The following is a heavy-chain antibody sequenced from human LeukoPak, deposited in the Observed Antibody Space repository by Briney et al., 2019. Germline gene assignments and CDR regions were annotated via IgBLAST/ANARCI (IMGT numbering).Heavy chain of an antibody. Sequence: SETLSLTCTVSGGSISSSSYYWGWIRQPPGKGLEWIGSIYYSGSTYYNPSLKSRVTISVDTSKNQFSLKLSSVTAADTAVYYCARGKKGSSGPFDYWGQGTLVTVSS. D-gene: IGHD3-22*01. CDR1: GGSISSSSYY. CDR3: ARGKKGSSGPFDY. J-gene: IGHJ4*02. V-gene: IGHV4-39*01. CDR2: IYYSGST.